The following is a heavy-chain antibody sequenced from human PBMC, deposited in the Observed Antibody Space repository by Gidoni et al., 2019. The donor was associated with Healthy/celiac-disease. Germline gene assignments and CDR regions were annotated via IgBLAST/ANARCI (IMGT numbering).Heavy chain of an antibody. CDR2: IRGSGGST. D-gene: IGHD4-17*01. CDR1: RFTFSSYA. Sequence: VQLFESGGGFVQPGRSLRPSCAASRFTFSSYAMSWVRQAPGKGLEWVSAIRGSGGSTYYADSVKGRFTISRDNSKNTLYLQMNSLRAEDTAVYYCEKTTVTTGGSPRYFDYWGQGTLVTVSS. CDR3: EKTTVTTGGSPRYFDY. V-gene: IGHV3-23*01. J-gene: IGHJ4*02.